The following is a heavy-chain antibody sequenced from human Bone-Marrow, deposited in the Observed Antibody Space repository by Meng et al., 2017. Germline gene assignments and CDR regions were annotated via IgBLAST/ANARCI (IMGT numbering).Heavy chain of an antibody. D-gene: IGHD1-26*01. Sequence: SVKVSCKASGCTFSSYAISWVRQAPGQGLEWMGGIIPIFGTANYAQKLQGRVTITADKSTSTAYMELSSLRSEVTAVYYCARAQYSGSPLWYFDYWGQGTLVTVSS. CDR1: GCTFSSYA. V-gene: IGHV1-69*06. J-gene: IGHJ4*02. CDR2: IIPIFGTA. CDR3: ARAQYSGSPLWYFDY.